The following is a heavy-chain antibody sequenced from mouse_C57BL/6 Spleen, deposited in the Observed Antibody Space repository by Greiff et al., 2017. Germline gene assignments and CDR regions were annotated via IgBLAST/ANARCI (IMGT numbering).Heavy chain of an antibody. J-gene: IGHJ4*01. CDR1: GYTFTDYY. Sequence: VQLQQSGPELVKPGASVKISCKASGYTFTDYYMNWVKQSHGKSLEWIGDINPNNGGTSYNQKFKGKATLTVDKSSSTAYMELRSLTSEDSAVYSCARWDPYYYAMDDWGKGTSVTVAS. V-gene: IGHV1-26*01. CDR2: INPNNGGT. CDR3: ARWDPYYYAMDD. D-gene: IGHD4-1*01.